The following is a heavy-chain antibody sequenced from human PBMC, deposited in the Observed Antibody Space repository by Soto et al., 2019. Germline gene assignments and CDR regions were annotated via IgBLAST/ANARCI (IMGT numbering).Heavy chain of an antibody. V-gene: IGHV1-69*04. CDR3: AREGLVLVPTTVKSDYYCYAMDV. D-gene: IGHD2-2*01. CDR1: GGTFSSYT. J-gene: IGHJ6*02. Sequence: ASVKVSCKASGGTFSSYTISWVRQAPGQGLEWMGRIIPILGIANYAQKFQGRVTITADKSTSTAYMELSSLRSEDTAVYYCAREGLVLVPTTVKSDYYCYAMDVWGQGTTVTVSS. CDR2: IIPILGIA.